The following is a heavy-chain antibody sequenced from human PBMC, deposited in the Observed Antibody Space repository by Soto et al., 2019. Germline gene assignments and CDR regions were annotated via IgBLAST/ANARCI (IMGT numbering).Heavy chain of an antibody. CDR1: GFTFSSYA. D-gene: IGHD5-12*01. CDR2: ISSNGGRT. V-gene: IGHV3-64*01. J-gene: IGHJ4*02. CDR3: ARGSNGYHFDY. Sequence: EVQLVESGGGLVQPGGSLRLSCAASGFTFSSYAMHWVRQAPGKGLEYVSVISSNGGRTYYGNSVKGRFTISRDNSKNTLYLQMGSLRAEDMAVYYCARGSNGYHFDYWGQGTLVTVSS.